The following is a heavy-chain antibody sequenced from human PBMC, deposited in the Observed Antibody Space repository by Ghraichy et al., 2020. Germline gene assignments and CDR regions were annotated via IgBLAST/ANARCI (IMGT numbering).Heavy chain of an antibody. CDR1: GGSFSGYY. V-gene: IGHV4-34*01. D-gene: IGHD6-13*01. CDR3: ARVPGIAAAGPKGAFDY. CDR2: INHSGST. Sequence: SETLSLTCAVYGGSFSGYYWSWIRQPPGKGLEWIGEINHSGSTNYNPSLKSRVTISVDTSKNQFSLKLSSVTAADRAVYYCARVPGIAAAGPKGAFDYWGQGTLVTVSS. J-gene: IGHJ4*02.